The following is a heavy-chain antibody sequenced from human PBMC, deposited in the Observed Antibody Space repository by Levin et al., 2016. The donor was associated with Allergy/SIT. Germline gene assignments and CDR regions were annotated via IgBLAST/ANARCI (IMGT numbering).Heavy chain of an antibody. CDR3: ARRLNFGDLSQ. CDR1: GFTFSNFA. J-gene: IGHJ4*02. Sequence: GESLKISCAASGFTFSNFAMAWVRQAPGKGLEWVSGVHSGGTTYYADSVKGRFIISRDNSKNTLDLQLNSLRAEDTAVYYCARRLNFGDLSQWGQGTLVTVST. CDR2: VHSGGTT. V-gene: IGHV3-66*04. D-gene: IGHD3-10*01.